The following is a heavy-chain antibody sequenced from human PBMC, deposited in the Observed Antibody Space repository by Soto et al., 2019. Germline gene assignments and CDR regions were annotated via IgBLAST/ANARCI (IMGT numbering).Heavy chain of an antibody. CDR2: IYPGDSDT. D-gene: IGHD2-15*01. CDR1: GYSFTSYW. V-gene: IGHV5-51*01. J-gene: IGHJ6*02. CDR3: ARSVVAATTRRLYYYYGMDV. Sequence: GESLKISGKGSGYSFTSYWIGWVRQMPGKGLEWMGIIYPGDSDTRYSPSFQGQVTISADKSISTAYLQWSSLKASDTAMYYCARSVVAATTRRLYYYYGMDVWGQGTTVTVSS.